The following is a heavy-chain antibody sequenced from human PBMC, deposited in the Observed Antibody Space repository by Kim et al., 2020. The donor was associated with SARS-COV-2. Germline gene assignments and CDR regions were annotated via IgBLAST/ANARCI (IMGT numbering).Heavy chain of an antibody. V-gene: IGHV3-13*01. D-gene: IGHD6-19*01. Sequence: GGSLRLSCAASGFTFSSYDMHWVRQATGKGLEWVSAIGTAGDTYYPGSVKGRFTISRENAKNSLYLQMNSLRAGDTAVYYCARASSGWHYYYYGMDVWGQGTTVTVSS. CDR1: GFTFSSYD. J-gene: IGHJ6*02. CDR2: IGTAGDT. CDR3: ARASSGWHYYYYGMDV.